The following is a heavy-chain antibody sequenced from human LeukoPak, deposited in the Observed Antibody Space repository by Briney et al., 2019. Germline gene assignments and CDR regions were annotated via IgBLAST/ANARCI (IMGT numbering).Heavy chain of an antibody. V-gene: IGHV1-69*06. CDR2: IIPIFGTA. D-gene: IGHD3-10*01. J-gene: IGHJ3*02. Sequence: SVKVSCKASGGTFSSYAISWVRQAPGQGLEWMGGIIPIFGTANYAQKFQGRVTITADKSTSTAYMELSSLRSEDTAVYCCARDLGSWAFDIWGQGTMVTVSS. CDR3: ARDLGSWAFDI. CDR1: GGTFSSYA.